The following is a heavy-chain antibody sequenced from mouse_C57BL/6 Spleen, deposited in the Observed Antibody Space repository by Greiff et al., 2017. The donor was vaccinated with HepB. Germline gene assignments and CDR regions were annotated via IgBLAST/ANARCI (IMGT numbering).Heavy chain of an antibody. CDR1: GYSFTGYF. D-gene: IGHD2-10*01. V-gene: IGHV1-20*01. Sequence: EVQLQQSGPELVKPGDSVKISCKASGYSFTGYFMNWVMQSHGKSLEWIGRINPYNGDTFYNQKFKGKATLTVDKSSSTAHMELRSLTSDDSAVYYCARSHLLVYAMDYWGQGTSVTVSS. CDR2: INPYNGDT. CDR3: ARSHLLVYAMDY. J-gene: IGHJ4*01.